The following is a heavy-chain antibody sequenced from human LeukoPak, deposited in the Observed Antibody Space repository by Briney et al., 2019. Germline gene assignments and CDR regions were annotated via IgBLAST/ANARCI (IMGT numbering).Heavy chain of an antibody. CDR3: AKDSSGWPSAFDY. D-gene: IGHD6-19*01. V-gene: IGHV3-9*01. CDR2: ISWNSGSI. Sequence: PGGSLRLSCAASGFTFDDYAMHRVRQAPGKGLEWVSGISWNSGSIGYADSVKGRFTISRDNAKNSLYLQMNSLRAEDTALYYCAKDSSGWPSAFDYWGQGTLVTVSS. CDR1: GFTFDDYA. J-gene: IGHJ4*02.